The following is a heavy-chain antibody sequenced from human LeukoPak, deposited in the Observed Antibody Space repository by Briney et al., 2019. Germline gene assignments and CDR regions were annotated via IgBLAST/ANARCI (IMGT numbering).Heavy chain of an antibody. CDR1: GRSISSSSYY. D-gene: IGHD6-13*01. Sequence: SETLSLTCTVSGRSISSSSYYWGWIRQPPGKGLEWIGSIYYSGSTYYNPSLKSRVTISVDTSKNQSSLKLSSVTAAHTAVYYGARGPTSSWHAGFDYWGQGTLVTVSS. J-gene: IGHJ4*02. CDR2: IYYSGST. V-gene: IGHV4-39*01. CDR3: ARGPTSSWHAGFDY.